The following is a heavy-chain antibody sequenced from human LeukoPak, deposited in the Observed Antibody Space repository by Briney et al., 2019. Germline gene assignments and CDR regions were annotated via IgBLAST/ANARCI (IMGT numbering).Heavy chain of an antibody. J-gene: IGHJ4*02. Sequence: ASVTVSCKASRYTFTHYHINWLRQATGHGLEWMGWMNPNNGDSGYEHKFQGRVTVTRDTSISTSYLELRSLRSEETRGYFRARTTSFTASGDDGWGQRTLVTVS. V-gene: IGHV1-8*03. CDR1: RYTFTHYH. D-gene: IGHD1-1*01. CDR3: ARTTSFTASGDDG. CDR2: MNPNNGDS.